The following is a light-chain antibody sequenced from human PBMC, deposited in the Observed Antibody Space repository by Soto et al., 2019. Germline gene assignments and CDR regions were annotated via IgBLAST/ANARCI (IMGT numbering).Light chain of an antibody. CDR3: QQYHYWWT. J-gene: IGKJ1*01. CDR2: DAS. V-gene: IGKV3-15*01. Sequence: EIVMTQSPATLSVSPGETATLSCRASQSISSHLAWYQQKPGQAPRLLMHDASARATGIPARFSGSGSGTEFNLTISSLQSEDFAVYYCQQYHYWWTFGQGTKVEIK. CDR1: QSISSH.